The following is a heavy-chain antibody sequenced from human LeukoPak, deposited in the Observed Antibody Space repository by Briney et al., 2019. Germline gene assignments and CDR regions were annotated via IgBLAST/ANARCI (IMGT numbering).Heavy chain of an antibody. CDR1: GGSINSYY. D-gene: IGHD3-9*01. Sequence: SETLSLTCTVSGGSINSYYWSWIRQPPGKGLEWIGYIYYSGSTNYNPSLKSRVTISVHTSKNQFSLKLSSVPAADTAVYYCARLTGYSSESWFDPWGQGTLVTVSS. CDR2: IYYSGST. V-gene: IGHV4-59*01. J-gene: IGHJ5*02. CDR3: ARLTGYSSESWFDP.